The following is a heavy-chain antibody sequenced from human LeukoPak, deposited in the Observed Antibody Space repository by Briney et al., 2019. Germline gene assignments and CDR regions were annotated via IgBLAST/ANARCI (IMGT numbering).Heavy chain of an antibody. D-gene: IGHD5-12*01. CDR1: GFTFSSYS. Sequence: GGSLGLSCAASGFTFSSYSMNWVRQAPGKGLEWVSSISSSSSYIYYADSVKGRFTISRDNAKNSPYLQMNSLRAEDTAVYYCARDGVATWDYWGQGTLVTVSS. V-gene: IGHV3-21*01. J-gene: IGHJ4*02. CDR2: ISSSSSYI. CDR3: ARDGVATWDY.